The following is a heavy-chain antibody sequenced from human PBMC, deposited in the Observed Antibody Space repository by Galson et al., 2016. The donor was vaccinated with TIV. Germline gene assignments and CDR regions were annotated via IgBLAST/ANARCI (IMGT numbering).Heavy chain of an antibody. CDR3: AHRGDGHNKIFDD. CDR2: IYWDDRK. V-gene: IGHV2-5*02. Sequence: ALVKPTQTLTLTCTFSGFSLTTSGVGVGWIRQPPRKALEWLGFIYWDDRKLYSPSLKNRLTITRDTSKNQVVLTMTDMDPVDTATYYCAHRGDGHNKIFDDGGQGTLVTVSS. CDR1: GFSLTTSGVG. D-gene: IGHD5-24*01. J-gene: IGHJ4*02.